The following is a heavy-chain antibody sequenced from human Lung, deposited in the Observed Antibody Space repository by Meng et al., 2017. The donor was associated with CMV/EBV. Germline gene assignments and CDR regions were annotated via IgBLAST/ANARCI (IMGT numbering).Heavy chain of an antibody. Sequence: QVQVVQSGAEVKKPGASGRVSCKASGYTFTHHGISWIRQAPGQGLEWMGWISCYNGDTNYAQKFQGKVTMTTDTSTSTAYMDLRSLRSDDTAVYYCARDPSNTSGRYAYFDYWGQGTLVTVSS. J-gene: IGHJ4*02. V-gene: IGHV1-18*01. CDR1: GYTFTHHG. CDR3: ARDPSNTSGRYAYFDY. CDR2: ISCYNGDT. D-gene: IGHD6-19*01.